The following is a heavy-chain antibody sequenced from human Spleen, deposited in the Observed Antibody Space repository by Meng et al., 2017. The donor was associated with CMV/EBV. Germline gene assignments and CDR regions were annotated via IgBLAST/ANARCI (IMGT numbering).Heavy chain of an antibody. J-gene: IGHJ5*02. D-gene: IGHD2-2*02. Sequence: GGYYWSWIRQHPGKGLEWIGYIYYSGSTYYNPSLKSRVTISVDTSKNQFSLKLSSVTAADTAVYYCARGRYCSSTSCYTVQLNWFDPWGQGTLVTVSS. CDR2: IYYSGST. CDR3: ARGRYCSSTSCYTVQLNWFDP. V-gene: IGHV4-31*02. CDR1: GGYY.